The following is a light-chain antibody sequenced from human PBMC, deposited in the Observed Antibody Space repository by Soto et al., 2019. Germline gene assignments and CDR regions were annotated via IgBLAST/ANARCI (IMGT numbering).Light chain of an antibody. J-gene: IGKJ2*01. CDR3: QKYSSAPHT. CDR2: AAS. Sequence: DIQMTQSPSSLSASVGDRVTITCRASQSISNYLAWYQQKPGKVPKLLIYAASTLQSGVPSRFSGSGSGTDFTLTISSLQPEDVATYYCQKYSSAPHTFGQGTKLEIK. V-gene: IGKV1-27*01. CDR1: QSISNY.